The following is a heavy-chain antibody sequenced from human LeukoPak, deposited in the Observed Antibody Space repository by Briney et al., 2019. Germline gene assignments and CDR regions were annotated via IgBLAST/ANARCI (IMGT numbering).Heavy chain of an antibody. V-gene: IGHV6-1*01. D-gene: IGHD1-26*01. CDR2: TYYRSEWYN. CDR3: ARDWEGLDY. J-gene: IGHJ4*02. Sequence: SQTLSLTCAISGDSVSCNSVAWNWIRQSPSRRLEWLGRTYYRSEWYNDYAVSVRGRITIKPDTCKNQLSLQLNSVTPEDTAEYYCARDWEGLDYWGQGTLVTVSS. CDR1: GDSVSCNSVA.